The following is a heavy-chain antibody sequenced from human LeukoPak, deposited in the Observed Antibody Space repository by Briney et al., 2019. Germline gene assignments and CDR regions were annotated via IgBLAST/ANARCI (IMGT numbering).Heavy chain of an antibody. D-gene: IGHD2-21*02. CDR2: ISYDGSNK. Sequence: GGSLRLSCAASGFTFSSYAMHWVRQAPGKGLEGGAVISYDGSNKYYADSVKGRFTISRDNSKNTLYLQMNSLRAEDTAVYYCARDPENCGDDCYYFDYWGQGTLVTVSS. CDR1: GFTFSSYA. CDR3: ARDPENCGDDCYYFDY. V-gene: IGHV3-30*04. J-gene: IGHJ4*02.